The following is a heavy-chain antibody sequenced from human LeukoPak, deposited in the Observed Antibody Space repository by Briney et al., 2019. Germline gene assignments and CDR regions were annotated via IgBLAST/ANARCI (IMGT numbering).Heavy chain of an antibody. CDR2: IKSKTDGGTT. J-gene: IGHJ5*02. CDR1: GFTFCNAW. V-gene: IGHV3-15*01. D-gene: IGHD2-2*01. Sequence: GGSLRLSCAASGFTFCNAWMSWVRQAPGKGLEWVGRIKSKTDGGTTDYAAPVKGRFTISRDDSKNTLYLQMNSLKTEDTAVYYCTTRYCSSTSCSGEGWFDPWGQGTLVTVSS. CDR3: TTRYCSSTSCSGEGWFDP.